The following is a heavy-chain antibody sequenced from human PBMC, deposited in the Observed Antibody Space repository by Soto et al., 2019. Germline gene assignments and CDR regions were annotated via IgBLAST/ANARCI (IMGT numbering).Heavy chain of an antibody. J-gene: IGHJ4*02. CDR2: IWYTGSNK. V-gene: IGHV3-33*01. CDR1: GFTFSSYD. Sequence: GGSLRLSCAASGFTFSSYDMHWVRQAPGKGLEWVAVIWYTGSNKYYADSVKGRFTISRDNSKNTLYLQMNSLRAEDTAVYYCARAPGSYFLIDYWGQGTLVTVSS. CDR3: ARAPGSYFLIDY. D-gene: IGHD3-10*01.